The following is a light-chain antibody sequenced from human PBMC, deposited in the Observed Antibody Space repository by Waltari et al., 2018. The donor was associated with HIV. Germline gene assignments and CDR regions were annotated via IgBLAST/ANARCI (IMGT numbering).Light chain of an antibody. CDR3: LLYYGGRQPTWV. Sequence: VVTQEPSLTVSPGGKVNLTCTSSTGAVTSSSYTSCFQQRPGQAPRPLIYSADKRHSWTPDHFSGSLIGAKAALTLFGAQPEDEADYFCLLYYGGRQPTWVFGGGTKLTV. V-gene: IGLV7-43*01. CDR2: SAD. CDR1: TGAVTSSSY. J-gene: IGLJ3*02.